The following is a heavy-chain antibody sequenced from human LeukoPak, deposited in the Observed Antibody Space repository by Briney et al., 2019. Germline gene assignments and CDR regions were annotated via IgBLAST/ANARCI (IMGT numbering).Heavy chain of an antibody. CDR1: GGSISSSNW. CDR3: ARGMAAIDGYYYYMDV. J-gene: IGHJ6*03. Sequence: PSETLSLTCAVSGGSISSSNWWSWVRQPPGKGLEWIGEIYHSGSTNYNPSLKSRVTISVDKSKNQFSLKLSSVTAADTAVYYCARGMAAIDGYYYYMDVWGKGTTVTVSS. V-gene: IGHV4-4*02. D-gene: IGHD5-24*01. CDR2: IYHSGST.